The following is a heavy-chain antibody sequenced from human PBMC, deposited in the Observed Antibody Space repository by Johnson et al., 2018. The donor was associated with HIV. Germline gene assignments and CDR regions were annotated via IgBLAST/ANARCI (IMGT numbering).Heavy chain of an antibody. Sequence: EVQLVESGGGLVEPGGSLRLSCGASGFSVSNTYMNWVRQAPGKGLEWVSVIYSGGSTYYADSVRGRFTISRDNSKNALYLQMSSLRVEDTAMYYCARDGESQQLPLGDAFDVWGRGTLVTVSS. CDR1: GFSVSNTY. CDR2: IYSGGST. J-gene: IGHJ3*01. V-gene: IGHV3-66*01. D-gene: IGHD6-13*01. CDR3: ARDGESQQLPLGDAFDV.